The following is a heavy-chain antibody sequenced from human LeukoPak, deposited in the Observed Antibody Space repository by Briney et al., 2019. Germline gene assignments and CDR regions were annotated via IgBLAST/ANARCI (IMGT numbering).Heavy chain of an antibody. CDR1: GGSFSGYY. J-gene: IGHJ6*03. CDR3: ARVRGHSSFYYYYYMDV. Sequence: KPSETLSPTCAVYGGSFSGYYWSWIRQPPGKGLEWIGEINHSGSTNYNPSLKSRVTISVDTSKNQFSLKLSSVTAADTAVYYCARVRGHSSFYYYYYMDVWGKGTTVTVSS. V-gene: IGHV4-34*01. D-gene: IGHD6-6*01. CDR2: INHSGST.